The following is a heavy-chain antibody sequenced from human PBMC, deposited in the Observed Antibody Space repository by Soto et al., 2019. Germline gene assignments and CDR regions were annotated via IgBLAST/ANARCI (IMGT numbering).Heavy chain of an antibody. D-gene: IGHD3-22*01. CDR3: ARDGNDSSGYYYDWFYP. J-gene: IGHJ5*02. V-gene: IGHV4-4*07. Sequence: PSETLSLTCTVSGGFISSYYRSWIRQPAGKGLERIGRIYTSGSTNYNNSLKSRVTMSVDTSKNQFPMKLSSVTAADTAVYYCARDGNDSSGYYYDWFYPWGQGTLVTVSS. CDR2: IYTSGST. CDR1: GGFISSYY.